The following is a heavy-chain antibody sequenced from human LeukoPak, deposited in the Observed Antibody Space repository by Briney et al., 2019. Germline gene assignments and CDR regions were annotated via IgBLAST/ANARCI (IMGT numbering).Heavy chain of an antibody. J-gene: IGHJ3*02. V-gene: IGHV3-53*05. D-gene: IGHD3-3*02. CDR3: AREISRTGAFDI. CDR1: GFTVSSNY. Sequence: GGSLRLSCAASGFTVSSNYMSWVRQAPGKGLEWVSVIYSGGSTYYADSVKGRFTISRDNSKNTLYLQMNSLRAVDTAVYYCAREISRTGAFDIWGQETMVTVSS. CDR2: IYSGGST.